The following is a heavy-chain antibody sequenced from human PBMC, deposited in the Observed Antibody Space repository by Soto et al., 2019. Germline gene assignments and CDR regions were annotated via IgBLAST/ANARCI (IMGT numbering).Heavy chain of an antibody. D-gene: IGHD6-13*01. J-gene: IGHJ5*02. CDR3: AKDPGSSGYGNNWFDP. V-gene: IGHV3-23*01. CDR2: ISGSGGST. Sequence: QPGGSLRLSCAASGFTFSSYAMSWVRQAPGKGLEWVSAISGSGGSTYYADSVKGRFTISRDNSKNTLYLQMNSLRAEDTAVYYCAKDPGSSGYGNNWFDPWGQGTLVTVSS. CDR1: GFTFSSYA.